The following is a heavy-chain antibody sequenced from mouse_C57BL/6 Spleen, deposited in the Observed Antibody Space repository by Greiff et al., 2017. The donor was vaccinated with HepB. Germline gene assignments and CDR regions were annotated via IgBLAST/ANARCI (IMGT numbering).Heavy chain of an antibody. V-gene: IGHV1-80*01. CDR1: GYAFSSYW. D-gene: IGHD2-4*01. Sequence: VQLQQSGAELVKPGASVKISCKASGYAFSSYWMNWVKQRPGKGLEWIGQIYPGDGDTNYNGKFKGKATLTADKSSSTAYMQLSSLTSEDSAVYFCARGMITTRYFDVWGTGTTVTVYS. CDR3: ARGMITTRYFDV. CDR2: IYPGDGDT. J-gene: IGHJ1*03.